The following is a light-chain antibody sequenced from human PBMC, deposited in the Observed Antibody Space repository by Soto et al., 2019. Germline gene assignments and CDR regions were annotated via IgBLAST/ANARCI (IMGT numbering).Light chain of an antibody. CDR2: TGS. CDR3: QQANSFPLT. CDR1: QGISNW. V-gene: IGKV1-12*01. Sequence: DLQMTQSPSSVSASVGDRVSITCRASQGISNWLAWYQQKPGRAPKLLIYTGSSLQSGVPSRFSATGSATDFTLTISSLQPEDVATYYFQQANSFPLTFGGGTKVEIK. J-gene: IGKJ4*01.